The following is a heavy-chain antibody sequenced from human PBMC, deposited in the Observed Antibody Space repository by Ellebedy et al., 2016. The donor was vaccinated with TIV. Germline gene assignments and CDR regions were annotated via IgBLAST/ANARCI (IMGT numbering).Heavy chain of an antibody. V-gene: IGHV3-7*04. D-gene: IGHD5-24*01. J-gene: IGHJ4*02. CDR2: IHEDGSEK. CDR3: ARGEGWIDN. Sequence: GGSLRLXXAASGFTFSGYWMSWFRQAPGKGLEWVPNIHEDGSEKYYVDSVKGRFTISRDNAKNSLYLQMNSLRAEDTAVYFCARGEGWIDNWGQGTLVTVSS. CDR1: GFTFSGYW.